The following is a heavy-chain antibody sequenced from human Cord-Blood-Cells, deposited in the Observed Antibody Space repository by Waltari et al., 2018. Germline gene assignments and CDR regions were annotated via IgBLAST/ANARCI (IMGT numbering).Heavy chain of an antibody. Sequence: QVQLQESGPGMVKPSQTLSLTCTVSGGSISSGGYYWRWIRQHPGKGLEWIGYIYYSGSTYYNPSLKSRVTISVDTSKNQFSLKLSSVTAADTAVYYCARDVGAIAFDYWGQGTLVTVSS. CDR2: IYYSGST. D-gene: IGHD1-26*01. CDR3: ARDVGAIAFDY. V-gene: IGHV4-31*03. J-gene: IGHJ4*02. CDR1: GGSISSGGYY.